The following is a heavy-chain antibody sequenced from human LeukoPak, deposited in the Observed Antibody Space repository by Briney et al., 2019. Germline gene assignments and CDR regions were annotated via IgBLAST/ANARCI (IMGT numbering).Heavy chain of an antibody. J-gene: IGHJ3*02. CDR1: GGSISSYY. D-gene: IGHD5-24*01. CDR2: IYYSGST. CDR3: ARTVRDGYNFGAFDI. V-gene: IGHV4-59*12. Sequence: SETLSLTCTVSGGSISSYYWSWIRQPPGKGLEWIGYIYYSGSTNYNPSLKSRVTMSVDTSKNQFSLKLSSVTAADTAVYYCARTVRDGYNFGAFDIWGQGTMVTVSS.